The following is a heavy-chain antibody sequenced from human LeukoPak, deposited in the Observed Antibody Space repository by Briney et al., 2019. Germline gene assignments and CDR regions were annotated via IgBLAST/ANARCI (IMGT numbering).Heavy chain of an antibody. CDR2: INPNSGGT. D-gene: IGHD3-10*01. V-gene: IGHV1-2*02. J-gene: IGHJ6*02. CDR1: GYTFTGYY. Sequence: ASVKVSCKASGYTFTGYYMHWVRQAPGHGLEWMGWINPNSGGTNYAQKFQGRVTMTRDTSISTAYMELSRLRSDDTAVYYCARGAYGSGSYRYYYYGMDVWGQGTLVTVSS. CDR3: ARGAYGSGSYRYYYYGMDV.